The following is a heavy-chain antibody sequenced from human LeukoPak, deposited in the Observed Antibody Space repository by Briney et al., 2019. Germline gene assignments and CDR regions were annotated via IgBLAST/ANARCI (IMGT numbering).Heavy chain of an antibody. V-gene: IGHV4-30-4*01. CDR3: ARAADYDFWSGYPNDAFDI. J-gene: IGHJ3*02. Sequence: PSQTLSLTCTVSGGSISSGDYYWSRIRQPPGKGLEWIGYIYYSGSTYYNPSLKSRVTISVDTSKNQFSLKLSSVTAADTAVYYCARAADYDFWSGYPNDAFDIWGQGTMVTVSS. CDR2: IYYSGST. D-gene: IGHD3-3*01. CDR1: GGSISSGDYY.